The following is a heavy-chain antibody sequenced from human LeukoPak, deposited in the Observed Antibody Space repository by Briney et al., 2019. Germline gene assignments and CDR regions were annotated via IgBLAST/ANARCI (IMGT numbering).Heavy chain of an antibody. J-gene: IGHJ4*02. CDR3: ARDRGYTQDY. CDR1: GFTFSTYW. V-gene: IGHV3-74*01. D-gene: IGHD5-12*01. CDR2: IKADGSST. Sequence: GGSLRLSCAASGFTFSTYWMHCVRQAPGKGLVWVSHIKADGSSTTYADSVKGRFTISRDNAKNTLYLQLNSLRAEDTAVYYCARDRGYTQDYWGQGTLVTVSS.